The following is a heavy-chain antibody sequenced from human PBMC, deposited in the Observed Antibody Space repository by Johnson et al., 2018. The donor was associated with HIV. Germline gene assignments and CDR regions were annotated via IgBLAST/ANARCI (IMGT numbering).Heavy chain of an antibody. D-gene: IGHD5-24*01. Sequence: QVQLVESGGGVVQPRRSLRLSCAASGFAFSGYALHWVRQAPGKGLEWVAVISYDGTKKDYGGSVKGRFTISRDNSKNTLFRQMNSLRAEDTAVFYCARACRDGYTCDVYDVWGQGTMVTVSS. CDR2: ISYDGTKK. V-gene: IGHV3-30*14. CDR3: ARACRDGYTCDVYDV. CDR1: GFAFSGYA. J-gene: IGHJ3*01.